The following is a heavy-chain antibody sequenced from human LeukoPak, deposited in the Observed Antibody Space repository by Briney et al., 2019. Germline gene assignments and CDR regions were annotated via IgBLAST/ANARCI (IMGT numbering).Heavy chain of an antibody. V-gene: IGHV3-66*01. D-gene: IGHD3-16*01. CDR3: ARGLTFGGVIGTDY. CDR2: IYSGGST. CDR1: GFTVGSNY. J-gene: IGHJ4*02. Sequence: PGGSLRLSCAASGFTVGSNYMSWVRQAPGKGLEWVSVIYSGGSTYYADSVKGRFTISRDNSKNTLYLQMNSLRAEDTAVYYCARGLTFGGVIGTDYWGQGTLVTVSS.